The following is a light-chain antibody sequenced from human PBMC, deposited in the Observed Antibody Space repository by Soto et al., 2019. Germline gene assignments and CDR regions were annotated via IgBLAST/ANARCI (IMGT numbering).Light chain of an antibody. J-gene: IGKJ1*01. V-gene: IGKV1-39*01. CDR3: QQSYITPWT. CDR1: ASISTF. Sequence: DIRMTQSPSSLSASAGDRVTITCRASASISTFLNWYQQTPGKAPKLLTYGASSLQTGVPSRFSGSGSGTDFTLTISSLQPEDFATYYCQQSYITPWTFGQGTKVEIK. CDR2: GAS.